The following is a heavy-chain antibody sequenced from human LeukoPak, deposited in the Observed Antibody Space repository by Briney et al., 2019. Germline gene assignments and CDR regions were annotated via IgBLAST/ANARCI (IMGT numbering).Heavy chain of an antibody. CDR1: GFTFSSHW. Sequence: GGSLRLSCAASGFTFSSHWMSWVRQAPGKGLEWVANIKQDGSEKYYVDSVKGRFTISRDNAKNSLYLQMNSLRAEDTALYYCAKDLRLRWPLNGAFDIWGQGTMVTVSS. V-gene: IGHV3-7*03. CDR2: IKQDGSEK. D-gene: IGHD4-23*01. J-gene: IGHJ3*02. CDR3: AKDLRLRWPLNGAFDI.